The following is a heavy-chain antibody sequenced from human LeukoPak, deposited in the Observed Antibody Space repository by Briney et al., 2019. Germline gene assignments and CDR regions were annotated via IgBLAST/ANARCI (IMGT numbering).Heavy chain of an antibody. CDR1: GFTFSSYA. J-gene: IGHJ4*02. CDR2: IWYDISNK. Sequence: GGSLRLSCVASGFTFSSYAMHWVRQAPGKGLEWVAVIWYDISNKYYAESVKGPFTISRDNSKNTVYLQMNSLRAEDTAVYYCARDQRDIVAAIGGPGYWGQGTLVTVSS. D-gene: IGHD5-12*01. V-gene: IGHV3-33*01. CDR3: ARDQRDIVAAIGGPGY.